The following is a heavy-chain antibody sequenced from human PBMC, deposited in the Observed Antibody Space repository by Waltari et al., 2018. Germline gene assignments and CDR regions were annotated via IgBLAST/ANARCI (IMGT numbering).Heavy chain of an antibody. V-gene: IGHV1-2*02. CDR3: ARDPGPIVGAPDY. CDR2: INPKNGDT. Sequence: QVQLVQSGTEVKKPGASVKVSCQASGYSFTDYHLHWVHQTPGQGLEWLGWINPKNGDTGYAQNCLGMVTMTRDTSINTVYMDLSGLRSDDTAVFYWARDPGPIVGAPDYWGQGTLVTVSS. D-gene: IGHD1-26*01. CDR1: GYSFTDYH. J-gene: IGHJ4*02.